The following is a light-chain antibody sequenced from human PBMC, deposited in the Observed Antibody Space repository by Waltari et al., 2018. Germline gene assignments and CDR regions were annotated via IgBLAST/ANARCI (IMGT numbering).Light chain of an antibody. CDR2: RSS. CDR3: QQTYNSYT. CDR1: QNIGSY. J-gene: IGKJ2*01. Sequence: DIEMTQSPSSLSASVVDRVTITCRASQNIGSYLNWFQQKPGKAPELLIYRSSSFQNGVPSRFTGRGSGTDFRLTINNLQPEDSAIYFCQQTYNSYTFGQGTKVEIK. V-gene: IGKV1-39*01.